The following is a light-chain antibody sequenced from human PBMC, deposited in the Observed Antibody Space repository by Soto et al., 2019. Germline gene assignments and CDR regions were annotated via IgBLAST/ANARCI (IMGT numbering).Light chain of an antibody. V-gene: IGLV1-44*01. CDR3: AAWDDSLSGFLV. CDR2: SDN. J-gene: IGLJ2*01. CDR1: RSNIRSNA. Sequence: QSVLTQSPSASGTPGQSVTISCSGIRSNIRSNAVNWYQQLPGTAPKLLIYSDNQRPSGVPERFSGSKSCTSASLVISGLQSEDEADYYCAAWDDSLSGFLVFGGGTKLTVL.